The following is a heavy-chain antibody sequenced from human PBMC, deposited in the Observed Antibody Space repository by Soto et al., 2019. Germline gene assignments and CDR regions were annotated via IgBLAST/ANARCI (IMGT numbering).Heavy chain of an antibody. CDR3: ARQIYDSDTGPNFQYYFDS. CDR1: GYSFAGYW. J-gene: IGHJ4*02. D-gene: IGHD3-22*01. V-gene: IGHV5-10-1*01. Sequence: GESLKISCQGSGYSFAGYWITWVRQKPGKGLEWMGRIDPSDSQTYYSPSFRGHVTISVTKSITTVFLQWSSLRASDTAMYYCARQIYDSDTGPNFQYYFDSWGQGAPVTVSS. CDR2: IDPSDSQT.